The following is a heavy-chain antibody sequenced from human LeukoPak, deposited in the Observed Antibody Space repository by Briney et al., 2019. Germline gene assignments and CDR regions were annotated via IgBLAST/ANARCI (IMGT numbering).Heavy chain of an antibody. D-gene: IGHD4-4*01. V-gene: IGHV6-1*01. J-gene: IGHJ6*02. CDR3: ARGHYKYYYHNGLVV. CDR1: GDSVSSNSAA. Sequence: SQTLSLTCAISGDSVSSNSAAWNWVRQSPSRGLEWLGRTYYRSKWYNDYAVSVKSRITINPDTSKNQFSLQLNSVTPGDTAVYYCARGHYKYYYHNGLVVWGQGTTVTVSS. CDR2: TYYRSKWYN.